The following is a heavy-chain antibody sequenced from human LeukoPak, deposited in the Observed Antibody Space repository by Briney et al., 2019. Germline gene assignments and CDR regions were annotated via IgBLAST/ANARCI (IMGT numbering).Heavy chain of an antibody. J-gene: IGHJ6*03. CDR3: ARDSVSYDFWSGYGAYYYMDV. CDR2: IVPIFGTA. D-gene: IGHD3-3*01. V-gene: IGHV1-69*06. Sequence: SVKVSCKASGGTFSSYAISWVRQAPGQGLEWMGGIVPIFGTANYAQKFQGRVTITADKSTSTAYMELSSLRSEDTAVYYCARDSVSYDFWSGYGAYYYMDVWGKGTTVTVSS. CDR1: GGTFSSYA.